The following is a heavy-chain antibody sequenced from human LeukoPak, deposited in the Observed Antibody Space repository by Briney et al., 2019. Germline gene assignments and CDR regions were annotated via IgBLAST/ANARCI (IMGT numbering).Heavy chain of an antibody. V-gene: IGHV1-69*13. Sequence: SVKVSCKASGGTFSSYAISWVRQAPGQGLEWMGGIIPIFGTANYAQKFQGRVTITADESTSTAYMELSSLRSEDTAVYYCARGAYYDSSGYYPFDYWGQGTLVTVSS. CDR3: ARGAYYDSSGYYPFDY. CDR2: IIPIFGTA. D-gene: IGHD3-22*01. J-gene: IGHJ4*02. CDR1: GGTFSSYA.